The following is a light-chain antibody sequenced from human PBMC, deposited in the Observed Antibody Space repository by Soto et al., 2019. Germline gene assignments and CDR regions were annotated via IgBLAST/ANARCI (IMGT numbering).Light chain of an antibody. V-gene: IGLV2-14*01. CDR3: SSYTSTGTLV. CDR1: NSDVGAYNY. Sequence: QSALTQPASVSGSPGQSITFSCTGTNSDVGAYNYVSWYQKYPGKAPKLVIYEVINRPSGVSNRFSGSKSGKTASLTISGLQAEDEADYYCSSYTSTGTLVFGGGTKLTVL. CDR2: EVI. J-gene: IGLJ2*01.